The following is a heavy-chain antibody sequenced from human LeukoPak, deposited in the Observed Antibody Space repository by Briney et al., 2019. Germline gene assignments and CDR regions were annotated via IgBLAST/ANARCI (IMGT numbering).Heavy chain of an antibody. CDR3: ASTSSWFLRDALDI. CDR2: IYTSGST. Sequence: PSETLSLTCAVYGGSFSGYYWSWIRQPAGKGLEWIGRIYTSGSTNYNPSLKSRVTMSVDTSKNQFSLKLSSVTAADTAVYYCASTSSWFLRDALDIWGQGTMVTVSS. D-gene: IGHD6-13*01. CDR1: GGSFSGYY. V-gene: IGHV4-59*10. J-gene: IGHJ3*02.